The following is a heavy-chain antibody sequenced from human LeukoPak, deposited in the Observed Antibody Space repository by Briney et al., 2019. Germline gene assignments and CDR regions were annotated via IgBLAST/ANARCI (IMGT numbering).Heavy chain of an antibody. V-gene: IGHV3-23*01. Sequence: GGSLRLSCAASGFTLSNYAMSWVRQAPGKGLEWVSAISGSGVRTHYADSVRGRFTISRDKSKNTLYLQMNSLRAEDTAVYYCAKDRCSGGNCYDAFDIWGQGTMVTVSS. D-gene: IGHD2-15*01. CDR1: GFTLSNYA. CDR2: ISGSGVRT. J-gene: IGHJ3*02. CDR3: AKDRCSGGNCYDAFDI.